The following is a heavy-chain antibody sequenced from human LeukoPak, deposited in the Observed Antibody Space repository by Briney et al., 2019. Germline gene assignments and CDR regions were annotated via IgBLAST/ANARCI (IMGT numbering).Heavy chain of an antibody. D-gene: IGHD2-15*01. V-gene: IGHV4-59*01. J-gene: IGHJ5*02. Sequence: SETLSLTCTVSGGSISSYYWSWIRQPPGKGLEWIGYIYYSGSTNYNPSLKSRVAISVDTSKNQFSLKLSSVTAADTAVYYCARVVVVVAAIIFDPWGQGTLVTVSP. CDR3: ARVVVVVAAIIFDP. CDR1: GGSISSYY. CDR2: IYYSGST.